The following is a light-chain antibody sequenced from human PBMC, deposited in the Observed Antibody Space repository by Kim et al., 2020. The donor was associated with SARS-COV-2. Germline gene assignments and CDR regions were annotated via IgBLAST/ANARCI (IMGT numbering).Light chain of an antibody. CDR2: SNN. CDR3: AAWDDSLNGYV. Sequence: VLTQPPSASGIPGQRVTISCSGSSSNIGSNTVNWYQQLPGTAPKLLIYSNNQRPSGVPDRFSGSKSGTSASLAISGLQSEDEADYYCAAWDDSLNGYVFGTGTKVTVL. V-gene: IGLV1-44*01. J-gene: IGLJ1*01. CDR1: SSNIGSNT.